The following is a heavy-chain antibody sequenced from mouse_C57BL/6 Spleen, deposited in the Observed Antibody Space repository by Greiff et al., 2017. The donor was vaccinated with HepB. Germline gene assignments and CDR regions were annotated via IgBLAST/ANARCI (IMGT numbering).Heavy chain of an antibody. V-gene: IGHV1-64*01. D-gene: IGHD1-1*01. Sequence: VKLQQPGAELVKPGASVKLSCKASGYTFTSYWMHWVKQRPGQGLEWIGMIHPNSGSTNYNEKFKSKATLTVDKSSSTAYMQLRSLTSEDSAVYYCARDYGSSTPFDYWGQGTTLTVSS. CDR2: IHPNSGST. CDR3: ARDYGSSTPFDY. J-gene: IGHJ2*01. CDR1: GYTFTSYW.